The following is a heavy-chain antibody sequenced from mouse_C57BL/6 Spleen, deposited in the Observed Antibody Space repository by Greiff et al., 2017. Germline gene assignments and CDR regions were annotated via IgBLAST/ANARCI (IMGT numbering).Heavy chain of an antibody. CDR2: INPSNGGT. CDR1: GYTFTSYW. Sequence: QVQLQQPGTELVKPGASVKLSCKASGYTFTSYWMHWVKQRPGQGLEWIGNINPSNGGTNYNEKFKSKATLTVDKSSSTAYMQLSSLSSVDSAVXYFASYSSNYLFAYWGQGTLVTVSA. CDR3: ASYSSNYLFAY. D-gene: IGHD2-5*01. J-gene: IGHJ3*01. V-gene: IGHV1-53*01.